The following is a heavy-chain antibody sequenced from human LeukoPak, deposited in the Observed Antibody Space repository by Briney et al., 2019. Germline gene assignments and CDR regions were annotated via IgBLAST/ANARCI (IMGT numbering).Heavy chain of an antibody. D-gene: IGHD1-26*01. J-gene: IGHJ5*02. CDR3: ARGLLFDP. CDR1: GGSFSGYY. Sequence: SETLSLTCAVYGGSFSGYYWSWIRQPPGKGLEWIGEINHSGSTNYNPSLKSRVTISVDTSKNQFSLKLSSVTAADTAVYYCARGLLFDPWGQGTLVTVSS. CDR2: INHSGST. V-gene: IGHV4-34*01.